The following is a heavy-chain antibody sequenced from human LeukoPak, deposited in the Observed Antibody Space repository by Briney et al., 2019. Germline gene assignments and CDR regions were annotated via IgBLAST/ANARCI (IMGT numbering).Heavy chain of an antibody. CDR1: GGSISSSSYY. Sequence: SETLSLTCTVSGGSISSSSYYWGWIRQPPGKGLEWIGSIYYSGSTYYNPSLKSRVTISVDTSKNQFSLKLSSVTAADTAVYYCAREGPYGSGSFFDPWGQGTLVTVSS. CDR3: AREGPYGSGSFFDP. CDR2: IYYSGST. D-gene: IGHD3-10*01. J-gene: IGHJ5*02. V-gene: IGHV4-39*02.